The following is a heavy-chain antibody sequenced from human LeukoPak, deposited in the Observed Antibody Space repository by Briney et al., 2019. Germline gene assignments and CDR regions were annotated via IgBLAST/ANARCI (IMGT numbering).Heavy chain of an antibody. D-gene: IGHD2-2*01. J-gene: IGHJ3*02. CDR2: IRYDGSNK. CDR3: AKDCSSTSCYEAYDAFDI. CDR1: GFTFSSYA. Sequence: GGSLRLSCAASGFTFSSYAMHWVRQAPGKGLEWVAFIRYDGSNKYYADSVKGRFTISRDNSKNTLYLQMNSLRAEDTAVYYCAKDCSSTSCYEAYDAFDIWGQGTMVTVSS. V-gene: IGHV3-30*02.